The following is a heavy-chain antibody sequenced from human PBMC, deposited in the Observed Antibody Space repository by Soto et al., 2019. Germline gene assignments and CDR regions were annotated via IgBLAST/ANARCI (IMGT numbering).Heavy chain of an antibody. Sequence: EVQLVESGGGLIQPGGSLRLSCAASGFTVSSNYMSWVRQAPGKGLEWVSVIYSGGSTYYADSVKGRFTISRDNSKKTLYLQMNSLRGEDTAVYYCARVDYSNYKGFDPWGQGTLVTVSS. D-gene: IGHD4-4*01. CDR2: IYSGGST. J-gene: IGHJ5*02. V-gene: IGHV3-53*01. CDR1: GFTVSSNY. CDR3: ARVDYSNYKGFDP.